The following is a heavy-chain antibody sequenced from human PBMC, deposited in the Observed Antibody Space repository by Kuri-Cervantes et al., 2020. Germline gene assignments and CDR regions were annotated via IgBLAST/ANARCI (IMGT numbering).Heavy chain of an antibody. J-gene: IGHJ4*02. D-gene: IGHD3-10*01. CDR1: GGSISSYY. CDR2: IYYSGST. CDR3: ARDIMVRGVIRDY. V-gene: IGHV4-59*01. Sequence: SQTLSLTCTVSGGSISSYYWSWTRQPPGKGLEWIGYIYYSGSTNYNPSLKSRVTIPVDTSKNQFSLKLSSVTAADTAVYYCARDIMVRGVIRDYWGQGTLVTVSS.